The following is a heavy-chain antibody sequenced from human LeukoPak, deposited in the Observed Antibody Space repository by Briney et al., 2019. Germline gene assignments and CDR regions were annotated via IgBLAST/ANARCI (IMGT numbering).Heavy chain of an antibody. CDR1: GGTFSSYA. V-gene: IGHV1-69*04. CDR3: ARAPPYNILTGYEFDY. CDR2: IIPILGIA. J-gene: IGHJ4*02. D-gene: IGHD3-9*01. Sequence: SVKVSCKASGGTFSSYAISWVRQAPGQGLEWMGRIIPILGIANYAQKFQGRVTITADKSTSTAYMELSSLRSEDTAVYYCARAPPYNILTGYEFDYWGQGTLVTVSS.